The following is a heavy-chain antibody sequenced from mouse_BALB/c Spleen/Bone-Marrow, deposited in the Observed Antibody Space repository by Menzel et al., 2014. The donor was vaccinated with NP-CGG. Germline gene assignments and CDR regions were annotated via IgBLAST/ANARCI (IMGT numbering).Heavy chain of an antibody. CDR1: GFNIKDTY. J-gene: IGHJ3*01. D-gene: IGHD1-1*01. V-gene: IGHV14-3*02. CDR3: AAYYYVSSYGFAY. Sequence: EVKLEESGAELVKPGASVKLSCTASGFNIKDTYVHWVKQRPEQGLEWIGRIDPASGNTKFDPKFQGKATIASDTSSNTAYLQLSSLTSEDTAVYYCAAYYYVSSYGFAYWGQGTLVTVSA. CDR2: IDPASGNT.